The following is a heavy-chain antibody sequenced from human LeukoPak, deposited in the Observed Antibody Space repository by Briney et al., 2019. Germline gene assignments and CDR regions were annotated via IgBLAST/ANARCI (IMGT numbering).Heavy chain of an antibody. CDR1: GFSFSGYG. CDR2: IRYDGSTK. Sequence: PGGSLRLSCAASGFSFSGYGMHWVRQAPGKGLEWVTFIRYDGSTKSYADSVEGRFTIARDNSKNTLYLQMNSLRAEDTAVYFCAKDYNNGFDYWGQGALATVSS. V-gene: IGHV3-30*02. J-gene: IGHJ4*02. CDR3: AKDYNNGFDY. D-gene: IGHD1-14*01.